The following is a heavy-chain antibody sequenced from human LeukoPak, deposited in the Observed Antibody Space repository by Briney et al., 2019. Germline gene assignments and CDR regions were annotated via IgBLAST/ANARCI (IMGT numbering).Heavy chain of an antibody. CDR3: AREAARYSSSFYYYMDV. D-gene: IGHD6-6*01. V-gene: IGHV3-21*01. J-gene: IGHJ6*03. Sequence: GGSLRLACAAYGFTFSTYSMNWVRQAPGKGREWVSSIISSSSYIYYAESVKGRFTISRDNAKNSLYLQMNSLRAEDTAVYYCAREAARYSSSFYYYMDVWGKGTTVTVSS. CDR1: GFTFSTYS. CDR2: IISSSSYI.